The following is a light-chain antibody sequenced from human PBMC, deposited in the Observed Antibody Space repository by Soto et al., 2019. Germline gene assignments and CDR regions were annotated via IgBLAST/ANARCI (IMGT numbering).Light chain of an antibody. CDR1: QSVRSDY. CDR3: QQYGSSPRT. Sequence: EIVLTQSPGTLSLSPGKRATLSCRASQSVRSDYLAWYQQKPGQAPRLHIYGASTRATGIPDRFTGSGSGTDFTLTISRLEPADFAVYYCQQYGSSPRTFGQGTKVEIK. V-gene: IGKV3-20*01. J-gene: IGKJ1*01. CDR2: GAS.